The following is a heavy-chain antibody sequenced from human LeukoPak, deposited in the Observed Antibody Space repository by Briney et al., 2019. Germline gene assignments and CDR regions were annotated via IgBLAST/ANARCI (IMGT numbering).Heavy chain of an antibody. J-gene: IGHJ2*01. D-gene: IGHD3-10*01. CDR1: GFTFDDYG. V-gene: IGHV3-23*01. Sequence: GGSLRLSCAASGFTFDDYGMSWVRQAPGKGLEWVSAIRGTGDTYYVDSVKGRLTISRDNSKNTLYLEMNSLRAEDTAVYYCAKGFGRSFDLWGRGTLVTVSS. CDR2: IRGTGDT. CDR3: AKGFGRSFDL.